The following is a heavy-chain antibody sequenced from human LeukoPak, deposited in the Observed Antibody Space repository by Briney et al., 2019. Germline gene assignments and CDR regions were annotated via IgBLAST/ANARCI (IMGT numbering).Heavy chain of an antibody. D-gene: IGHD3-22*01. V-gene: IGHV4-59*01. CDR1: GGSMSNYY. J-gene: IGHJ5*02. Sequence: KPSETLSLTCTVSGGSMSNYYWSWIRQPPGKGLEWIGYIYYSGSTNYNPSLKSRVTISVDTSKNQFSLKLSSVTAADTAVYYCAKAVFGYDSSAFFFNPWGQGTLVTVSS. CDR3: AKAVFGYDSSAFFFNP. CDR2: IYYSGST.